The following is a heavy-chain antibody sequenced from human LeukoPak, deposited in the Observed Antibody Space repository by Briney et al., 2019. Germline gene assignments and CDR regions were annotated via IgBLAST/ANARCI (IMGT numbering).Heavy chain of an antibody. CDR3: VRLRWELLAPYFDH. CDR2: IYHSGST. J-gene: IGHJ4*02. D-gene: IGHD2-15*01. V-gene: IGHV4-4*09. CDR1: TDSTNTYY. Sequence: SETLSLTCSVSTDSTNTYYWSWIRQSPGKGLEWIGHIYHSGSTDYNPSFNSRVTISIAISKREFSLKLSSVTVADTAMYYCVRLRWELLAPYFDHWGQGGFVIVSS.